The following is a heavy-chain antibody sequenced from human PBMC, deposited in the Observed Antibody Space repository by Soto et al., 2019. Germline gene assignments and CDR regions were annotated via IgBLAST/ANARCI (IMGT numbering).Heavy chain of an antibody. CDR1: GFTFSSYS. J-gene: IGHJ5*02. V-gene: IGHV3-21*01. D-gene: IGHD2-2*01. CDR2: TSSSSSYI. Sequence: VGSLRLSCAASGFTFSSYSMNWVRQAPGKGLEWVSSTSSSSSYIYYADSVKGRFTISRDNAKNSLYLQMNSLRAEDTAVYYCASRPVYCSSTSCYLQFDPWGQGTLVTVSS. CDR3: ASRPVYCSSTSCYLQFDP.